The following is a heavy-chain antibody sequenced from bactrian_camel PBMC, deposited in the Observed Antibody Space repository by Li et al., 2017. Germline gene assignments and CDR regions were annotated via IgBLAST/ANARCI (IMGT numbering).Heavy chain of an antibody. V-gene: IGHV3S53*01. J-gene: IGHJ4*01. CDR1: QFSFRGNA. Sequence: HVQLVESGGGLVEAGGNLTLSCSASQFSFRGNAVAWFRQAPGKEREGVAAIDSDGSTSYADSVKGRFTISKDSALNTLYLQMNSLEPEDAAMYYCTASRDYISYCPMEVYTYAYRGQGTQVTVS. D-gene: IGHD2*01. CDR2: IDSDGST. CDR3: TASRDYISYCPMEVYTYAY.